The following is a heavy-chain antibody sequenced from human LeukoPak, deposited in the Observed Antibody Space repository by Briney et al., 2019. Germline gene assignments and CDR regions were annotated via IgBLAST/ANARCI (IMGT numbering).Heavy chain of an antibody. D-gene: IGHD1-14*01. Sequence: QPGGSLRLSCAASGFTFTSYSMNWVRQAPGKGLEWISYISSTSSTIYYADSVKGRFTISRDNAKNSLYLQMNSLRAEDTAVYYCARHAIGIAPEDYWGQGTRVTVSS. CDR1: GFTFTSYS. CDR3: ARHAIGIAPEDY. V-gene: IGHV3-48*01. CDR2: ISSTSSTI. J-gene: IGHJ4*02.